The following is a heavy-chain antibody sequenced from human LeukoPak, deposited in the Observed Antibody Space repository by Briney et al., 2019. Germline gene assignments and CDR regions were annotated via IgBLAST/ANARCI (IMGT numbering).Heavy chain of an antibody. CDR3: GALYGGFDP. Sequence: GGSLRLSCAASGFIFSSSWMSWVRQAPGKGLEWVANIKEDGSEKYYVESVKGRFTISRDNAKDSLYLQMNSLRAEDTAVYYCGALYGGFDPWGQGTLVTVSS. CDR2: IKEDGSEK. V-gene: IGHV3-7*01. D-gene: IGHD4-17*01. CDR1: GFIFSSSW. J-gene: IGHJ5*02.